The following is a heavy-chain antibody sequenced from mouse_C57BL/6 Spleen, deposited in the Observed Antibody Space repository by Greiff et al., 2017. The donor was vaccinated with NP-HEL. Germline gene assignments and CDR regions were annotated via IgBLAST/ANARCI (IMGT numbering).Heavy chain of an antibody. CDR2: INPNNGGT. J-gene: IGHJ3*01. CDR1: GYTFTDYN. CDR3: ARGDIYDGYRFAY. D-gene: IGHD2-3*01. V-gene: IGHV1-18*01. Sequence: EVKLMESGPELVKPGASVKIPCKASGYTFTDYNMDWVKQSHGKSLEWIGDINPNNGGTIYNQKFKGKATLTVDKSSSTAYMERRSLPSEDTAVYYCARGDIYDGYRFAYWGQGTLVTVSA.